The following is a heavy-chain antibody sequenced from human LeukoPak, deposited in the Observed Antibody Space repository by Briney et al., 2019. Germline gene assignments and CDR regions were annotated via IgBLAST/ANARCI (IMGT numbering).Heavy chain of an antibody. CDR3: ARFPVLDTAMA. J-gene: IGHJ5*02. V-gene: IGHV4-34*01. Sequence: SETLSLTCAVYTGPFSGYYWAWIRQPPGEGLEWIGEITHDANTKYNPSLESRVIISVDTSKNQFSLKLNSVTAADTAVYYCARFPVLDTAMAWGQGTQVTVSS. CDR1: TGPFSGYY. CDR2: ITHDANT. D-gene: IGHD5-18*01.